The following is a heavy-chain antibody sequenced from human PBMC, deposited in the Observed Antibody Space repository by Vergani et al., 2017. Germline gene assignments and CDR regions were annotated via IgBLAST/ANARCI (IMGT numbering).Heavy chain of an antibody. CDR3: ARDGGEYDKDALDV. CDR2: IYTSGAT. D-gene: IGHD2-21*01. Sequence: QLHLQESGPGLVKPSETLSLTCTVSGGSITSSSYYWGWIRQPPGKGLEWIGCIYTSGATNYNPSLRSRVIMSVDASKKQFSLKLTSVTAADTAVYYCARDGGEYDKDALDVWGQGTKVTVTS. V-gene: IGHV4-61*02. CDR1: GGSITSSSYY. J-gene: IGHJ3*01.